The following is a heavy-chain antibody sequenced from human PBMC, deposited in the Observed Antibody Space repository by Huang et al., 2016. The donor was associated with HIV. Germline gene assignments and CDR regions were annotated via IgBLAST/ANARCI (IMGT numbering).Heavy chain of an antibody. V-gene: IGHV1-18*01. CDR1: GYTFSSFG. Sequence: QVQLVQSGAEVKKPGASVKVSCKASGYTFSSFGISWVRQAPGHGCEWGGWISVYNGNTKFAQKFQGRLTMTTDTSTSTAYMELRSLRSDDTAVYYCARGGGIQLWLLGYYYMDVWGNGTTVTVSS. CDR2: ISVYNGNT. J-gene: IGHJ6*03. D-gene: IGHD5-18*01. CDR3: ARGGGIQLWLLGYYYMDV.